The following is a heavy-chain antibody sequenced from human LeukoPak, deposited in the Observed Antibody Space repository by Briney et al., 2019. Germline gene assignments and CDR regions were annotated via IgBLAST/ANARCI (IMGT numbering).Heavy chain of an antibody. CDR2: INHSGST. CDR1: GGSFSGYY. V-gene: IGHV4-34*01. J-gene: IGHJ5*02. CDR3: AASNPGGYCSSTSCYGDWFDP. Sequence: PAETLSLTCAVYGGSFSGYYWSWIRQPPGKGLEWIGEINHSGSTNYNPSLKSRVTISVDTSKNQFSLKLSSVTAADTAVYYCAASNPGGYCSSTSCYGDWFDPWGQGTLVTVSS. D-gene: IGHD2-2*01.